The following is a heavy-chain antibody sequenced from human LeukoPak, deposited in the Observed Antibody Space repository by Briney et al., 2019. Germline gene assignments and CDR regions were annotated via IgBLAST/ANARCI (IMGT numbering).Heavy chain of an antibody. Sequence: GGSLRLSCTASGFTFSSYWMHWVRQAPGKGLVWVSRINSDGSSRNYADSVKGRFTISRDNAKNTVYLQMNSLRAEDTAVYYCAKYLTANPGYGSGGLGMDVWGQGTTVTVSS. CDR3: AKYLTANPGYGSGGLGMDV. V-gene: IGHV3-74*01. CDR1: GFTFSSYW. CDR2: INSDGSSR. J-gene: IGHJ6*02. D-gene: IGHD3-10*01.